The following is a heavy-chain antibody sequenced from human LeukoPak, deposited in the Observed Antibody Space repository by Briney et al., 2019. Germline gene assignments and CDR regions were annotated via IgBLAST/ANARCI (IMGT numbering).Heavy chain of an antibody. CDR1: GFTFSNYE. D-gene: IGHD5-12*01. J-gene: IGHJ6*03. Sequence: GGSLRLSCAASGFTFSNYEMNWVRQAPGKGLERISHISNFGDIIHYADSVEGRFTISRDNDKNSIYLQMNSLRAEDTAVYYCAKGSGYEAQYHYYYMDVWGKGTTVTISS. CDR3: AKGSGYEAQYHYYYMDV. V-gene: IGHV3-48*03. CDR2: ISNFGDII.